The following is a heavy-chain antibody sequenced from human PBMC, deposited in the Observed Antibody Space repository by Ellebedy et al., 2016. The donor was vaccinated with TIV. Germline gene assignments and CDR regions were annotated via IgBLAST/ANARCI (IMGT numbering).Heavy chain of an antibody. CDR3: ARVFGPPS. V-gene: IGHV3-30*03. CDR2: ISYDGSNQ. Sequence: GESLKISXAASGFTFSSYGMHWVRQAPGKGLEWVAVISYDGSNQYYADSAKGRFTISRDNSKNTLYLQMNSLRAEDTAVYYCARVFGPPSWGQGTMVTVSS. D-gene: IGHD3-10*01. CDR1: GFTFSSYG. J-gene: IGHJ3*01.